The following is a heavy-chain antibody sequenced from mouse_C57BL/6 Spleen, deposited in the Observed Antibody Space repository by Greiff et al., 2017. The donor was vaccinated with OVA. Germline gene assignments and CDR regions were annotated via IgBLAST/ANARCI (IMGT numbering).Heavy chain of an antibody. D-gene: IGHD1-1*01. CDR3: ASGSSLRGNYFDY. J-gene: IGHJ2*01. CDR2: INPSNGGT. CDR1: GYTFTSYW. V-gene: IGHV1-53*01. Sequence: QVQLQQPGTELVKPGASVKLSCKASGYTFTSYWMHWVKQRPGQGLEWIGNINPSNGGTNYNEKFKSKATLTVDKSSSTAYMQLSSLTPEDSAVYYCASGSSLRGNYFDYWGQGTTLTVSS.